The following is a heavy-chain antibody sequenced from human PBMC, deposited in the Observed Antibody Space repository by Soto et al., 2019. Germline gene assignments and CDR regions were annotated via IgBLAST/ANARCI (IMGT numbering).Heavy chain of an antibody. CDR2: ISSSSYI. V-gene: IGHV3-21*01. J-gene: IGHJ4*02. D-gene: IGHD3-3*01. Sequence: EVQLVESGGGLVKPGGSLRLSCAASGFTFSSYSMNWVRQAPGKGLEWVSSISSSSYIYYADSVKGRFTISRDNAKNSLYLQMNSLRAEDTAVYYCARDGEGITIFGVVIIFQDYWGQGTLVTVSS. CDR1: GFTFSSYS. CDR3: ARDGEGITIFGVVIIFQDY.